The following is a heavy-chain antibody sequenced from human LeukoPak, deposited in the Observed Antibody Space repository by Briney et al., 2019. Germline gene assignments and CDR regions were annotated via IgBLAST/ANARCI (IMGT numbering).Heavy chain of an antibody. V-gene: IGHV3-43*02. CDR1: GFTFSSYA. J-gene: IGHJ4*02. Sequence: GGSLRLSCAASGFTFSSYAMSWVRQAPGKGLEWVSLISWDGGSTYYADSVKGRFTISRDNSKNSLYLQVNSLRTEDTALYYCAKDTSSGWYDYWGQGTLVTVSS. CDR3: AKDTSSGWYDY. D-gene: IGHD6-19*01. CDR2: ISWDGGST.